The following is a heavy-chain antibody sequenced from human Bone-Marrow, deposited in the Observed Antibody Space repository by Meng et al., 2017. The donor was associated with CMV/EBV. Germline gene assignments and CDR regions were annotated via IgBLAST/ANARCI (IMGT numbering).Heavy chain of an antibody. D-gene: IGHD6-13*01. V-gene: IGHV1-2*02. J-gene: IGHJ6*02. CDR1: GYTFTGYY. CDR2: INPNSGGT. CDR3: ARCIAAAGTLYYYYYGMDV. Sequence: ASVKVSCKASGYTFTGYYMHWVRQAPGQGLEWMGWINPNSGGTNYAQKFQGRVTMTRDTSISTAYMELSSLRSEDTAVYYCARCIAAAGTLYYYYYGMDVWGQGTTVTGSS.